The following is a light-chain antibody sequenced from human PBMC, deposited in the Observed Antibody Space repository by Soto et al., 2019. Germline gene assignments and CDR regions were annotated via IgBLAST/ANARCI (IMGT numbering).Light chain of an antibody. Sequence: QAVVTQPPSASGTPGQRVTISCSGSSSNIGSNYVYWYQQLPGTAPKLLIYRNNQRPSGVPDRFSGSKSDTSASLAISGLRSEDEADYYCAAWDDSLSGRVVFGGGTKLTVL. CDR2: RNN. J-gene: IGLJ2*01. CDR3: AAWDDSLSGRVV. CDR1: SSNIGSNY. V-gene: IGLV1-47*01.